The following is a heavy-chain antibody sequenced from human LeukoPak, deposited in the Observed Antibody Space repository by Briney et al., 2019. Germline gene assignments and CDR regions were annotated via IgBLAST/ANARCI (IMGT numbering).Heavy chain of an antibody. V-gene: IGHV3-7*01. D-gene: IGHD2-2*01. CDR2: IKQDGSEK. CDR1: GFTFSSYW. J-gene: IGHJ4*02. CDR3: ARDGGYCSSTSCRQFDY. Sequence: GGALRLSCAASGFTFSSYWMSWVRQAPGKGLEWVANIKQDGSEKYYVVSVKGRFTISRDNAKNSLYLQMNSLRAEDTAVYYCARDGGYCSSTSCRQFDYWGQGTLVTVSS.